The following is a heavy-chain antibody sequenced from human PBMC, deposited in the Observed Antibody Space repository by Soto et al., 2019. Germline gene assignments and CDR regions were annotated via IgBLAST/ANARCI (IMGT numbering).Heavy chain of an antibody. Sequence: ASVKVSCKASGYTSTSYAMHWVRQAPGQRLEWMGWINAGNGNTKYSRKFQGRVTITRDTSASTAYMELSSLRSEDTAVYYCAAGSRALDYMDVWGKGTTVTVSS. CDR3: AAGSRALDYMDV. CDR1: GYTSTSYA. V-gene: IGHV1-3*01. CDR2: INAGNGNT. D-gene: IGHD2-15*01. J-gene: IGHJ6*03.